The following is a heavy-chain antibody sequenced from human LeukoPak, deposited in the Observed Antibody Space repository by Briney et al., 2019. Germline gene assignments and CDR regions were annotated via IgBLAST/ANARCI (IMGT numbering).Heavy chain of an antibody. V-gene: IGHV4-39*01. Sequence: SETLSLTCTVSGYSISSSSYYWGWIRQPPGKGLEWIGSIYYSGSTYYNPSLKSRVTISVDTSKNQFSLKLSSVTAADTAVYYCARQPRGYSYGYHVDYWGQGTLVTVSS. CDR3: ARQPRGYSYGYHVDY. CDR1: GYSISSSSYY. D-gene: IGHD5-18*01. J-gene: IGHJ4*02. CDR2: IYYSGST.